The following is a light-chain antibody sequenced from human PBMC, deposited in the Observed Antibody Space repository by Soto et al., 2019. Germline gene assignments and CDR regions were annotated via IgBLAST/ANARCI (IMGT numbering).Light chain of an antibody. CDR1: SSDVGGYNY. CDR3: SSLTTTPWV. Sequence: QSVLTQPASVSGSPGQSITISCTGTSSDVGGYNYVSWYQQHPGKAPKLMIFEVSYRPSGVSNRFSGFKSGNTASLTISGLQAEDEADYSCSSLTTTPWVFGRGS. CDR2: EVS. J-gene: IGLJ3*02. V-gene: IGLV2-14*01.